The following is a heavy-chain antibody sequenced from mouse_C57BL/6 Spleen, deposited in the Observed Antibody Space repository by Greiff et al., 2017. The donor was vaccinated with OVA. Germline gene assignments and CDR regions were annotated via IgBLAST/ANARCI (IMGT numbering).Heavy chain of an antibody. V-gene: IGHV3-6*01. CDR2: ISYDGSN. J-gene: IGHJ4*01. Sequence: DVQLQESGPGLVKPSQSLSLTCSVTGYSITSGYYWNWIRQFPGNKLEWMGYISYDGSNNYNPSLKNRISITRDTSKNQFFLKLNSVTTEDTATYYCARGTVVVFYAMDYWGQGTSVTVSS. CDR3: ARGTVVVFYAMDY. D-gene: IGHD1-1*01. CDR1: GYSITSGYY.